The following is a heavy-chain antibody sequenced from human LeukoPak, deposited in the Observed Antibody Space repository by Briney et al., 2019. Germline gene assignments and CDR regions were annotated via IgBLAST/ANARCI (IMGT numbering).Heavy chain of an antibody. D-gene: IGHD3-22*01. CDR1: GFTFDDYA. V-gene: IGHV3-9*03. Sequence: GRSLRLSCAGSGFTFDDYAMHWVRQAPGKGLEWVSSITWNSGSIDYADSVKGRFTISRDNAKNSLYLQMNSLRAEDMALYYCAKGTVSSGYYWVFEYWGQGTLVTVSS. CDR2: ITWNSGSI. J-gene: IGHJ4*02. CDR3: AKGTVSSGYYWVFEY.